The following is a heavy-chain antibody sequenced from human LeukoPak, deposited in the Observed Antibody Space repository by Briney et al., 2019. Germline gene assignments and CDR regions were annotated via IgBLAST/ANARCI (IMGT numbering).Heavy chain of an antibody. Sequence: GESLKISCQGSGYSFPSYWIGWVRQMPGKGLEWMGIIFPADSDNRYSPSFQGQVTISADKSISTAYLQWSSLKASDTAMYYCARLEGIASCMDVWGQGTTVAVSS. CDR2: IFPADSDN. CDR3: ARLEGIASCMDV. J-gene: IGHJ6*02. D-gene: IGHD6-13*01. CDR1: GYSFPSYW. V-gene: IGHV5-51*01.